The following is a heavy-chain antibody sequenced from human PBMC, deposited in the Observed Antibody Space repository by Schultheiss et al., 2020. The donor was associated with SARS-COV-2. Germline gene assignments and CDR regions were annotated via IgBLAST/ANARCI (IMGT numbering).Heavy chain of an antibody. CDR2: IKSKTDGGTT. V-gene: IGHV3-15*01. CDR1: GFTFSNAW. CDR3: TTTTNPNDFWSGYYAYYYYGMDV. Sequence: GGSLRLSCAASGFTFSNAWMSWVRQAPGKGLEWVGRIKSKTDGGTTDYAAPVKGRFTISRDDSKNTLYLQMNSLKTEDTAVYYCTTTTNPNDFWSGYYAYYYYGMDVWGQGTTVTVS. D-gene: IGHD3-3*01. J-gene: IGHJ6*02.